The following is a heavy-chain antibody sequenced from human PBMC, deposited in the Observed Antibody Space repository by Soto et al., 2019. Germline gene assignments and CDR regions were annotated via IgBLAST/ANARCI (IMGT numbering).Heavy chain of an antibody. J-gene: IGHJ4*02. CDR1: GSAFTTYV. Sequence: QVHLVQSGAEVKKPGASVKVSCQASGSAFTTYVITWVRQAPGQGLEWMGWISAHNGNTNYAQKLQGRVTVTRDTSTSTAYMELRSLRSDDTAVYYCARGRYGDYWGQGALVTVSS. CDR3: ARGRYGDY. D-gene: IGHD1-1*01. V-gene: IGHV1-18*01. CDR2: ISAHNGNT.